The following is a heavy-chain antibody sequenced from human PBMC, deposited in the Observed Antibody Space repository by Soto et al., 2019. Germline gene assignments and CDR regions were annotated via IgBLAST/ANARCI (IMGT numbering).Heavy chain of an antibody. J-gene: IGHJ4*02. CDR3: AKTYYYDSSGYFRYYFDY. D-gene: IGHD3-22*01. V-gene: IGHV3-23*01. CDR1: GFTFSRYA. CDR2: ISGSGDST. Sequence: EVQLLASGGGLVQPGGSLRLSCAASGFTFSRYAMSWVRQAPGKGLEWVSAISGSGDSTYYADSVKGRFTISRDNSKNTLFLQMNSLRAEATAVYYCAKTYYYDSSGYFRYYFDYWGQGTLVTVSS.